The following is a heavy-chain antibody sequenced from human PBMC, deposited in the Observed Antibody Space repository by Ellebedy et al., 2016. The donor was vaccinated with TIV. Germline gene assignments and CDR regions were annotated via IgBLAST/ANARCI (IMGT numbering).Heavy chain of an antibody. CDR1: GFTFSDYS. D-gene: IGHD3-22*01. V-gene: IGHV3-64D*06. J-gene: IGHJ6*02. Sequence: GESLKISXSASGFTFSDYSMLWVRQAPGKGLEYVSAIRSSGGTTYYADSVKGRFTISRDNSKNTLYLQMSSLRAEDTAVYYCARANRADYYGSSGDYYYYGMDVWGQGTTVTVSS. CDR3: ARANRADYYGSSGDYYYYGMDV. CDR2: IRSSGGTT.